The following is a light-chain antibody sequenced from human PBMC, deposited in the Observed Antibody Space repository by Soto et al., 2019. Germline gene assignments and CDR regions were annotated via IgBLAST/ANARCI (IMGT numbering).Light chain of an antibody. CDR3: QQLNSYPLS. Sequence: DIQLTQSPSLLSASVGDRVTITCRASQDISSYLAWYQQKPGRAPELLIHGAHSLHSGVPSRFSGSGSGTEFSLTISSLQPEDFATYYCQQLNSYPLSFGGGT. V-gene: IGKV1-9*01. J-gene: IGKJ4*01. CDR1: QDISSY. CDR2: GAH.